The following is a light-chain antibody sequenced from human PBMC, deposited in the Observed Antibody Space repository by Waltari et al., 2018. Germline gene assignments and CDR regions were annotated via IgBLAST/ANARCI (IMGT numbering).Light chain of an antibody. J-gene: IGKJ4*01. Sequence: EIVMTQSPVTLSVSPGERATLSCWASQTVGSDLAWYQQKPGQPPRLLIYGASTRATDIPARFSGHGSGTECTLIISGLQSEDFSVYYCQQYNEWPPLTFGGGTKVDIK. CDR1: QTVGSD. V-gene: IGKV3-15*01. CDR2: GAS. CDR3: QQYNEWPPLT.